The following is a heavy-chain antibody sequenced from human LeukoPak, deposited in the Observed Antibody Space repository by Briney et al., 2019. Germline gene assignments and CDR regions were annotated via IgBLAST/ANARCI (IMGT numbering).Heavy chain of an antibody. V-gene: IGHV4-39*07. J-gene: IGHJ4*02. D-gene: IGHD3-22*01. CDR3: ARYDSSGRTFDY. CDR1: GGSISSSSYY. CDR2: IYYSGST. Sequence: SETLSLTCTVSGGSISSSSYYWGWIRQPPGKGLEWIGSIYYSGSTYYNPSLKSRVTISADTSKNQFSLNLISVTAADTAVYYCARYDSSGRTFDYWGQGTLVTVSS.